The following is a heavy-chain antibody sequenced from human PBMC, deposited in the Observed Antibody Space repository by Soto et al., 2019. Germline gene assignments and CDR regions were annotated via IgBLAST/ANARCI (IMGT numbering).Heavy chain of an antibody. V-gene: IGHV4-31*03. CDR1: GASISSGGYY. CDR3: ARTEWIQLGFDY. D-gene: IGHD1-1*01. Sequence: QVQLLESGPGLVKPSQTLSLICNVSGASISSGGYYWSWIRQRPGGGLEWLGFIYYSGISHYNPSLKSRATISVDTSKNQFSLKLISVTAADTAVYYCARTEWIQLGFDYWGQGALVTVSS. CDR2: IYYSGIS. J-gene: IGHJ4*02.